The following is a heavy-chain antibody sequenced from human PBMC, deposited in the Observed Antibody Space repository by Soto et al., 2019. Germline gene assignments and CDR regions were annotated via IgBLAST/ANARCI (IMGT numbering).Heavy chain of an antibody. CDR3: ARGGAMGVDY. CDR2: IYFDGITT. Sequence: GGSLRLSCTASGFTFNTHWMHWVRQAPGKGLVWVSRIYFDGITTNYADSVKGRLTVSRDNAKNTVYLHVSTLRDEDTAVYYCARGGAMGVDYWGQGTLVTVSS. D-gene: IGHD1-26*01. J-gene: IGHJ4*02. CDR1: GFTFNTHW. V-gene: IGHV3-74*01.